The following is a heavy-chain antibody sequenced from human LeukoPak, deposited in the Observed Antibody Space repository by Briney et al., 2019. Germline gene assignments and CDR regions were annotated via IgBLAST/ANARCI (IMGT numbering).Heavy chain of an antibody. CDR1: GGSFSGYY. D-gene: IGHD3-10*01. V-gene: IGHV4-34*01. CDR2: INHSGST. J-gene: IGHJ4*02. CDR3: ARGKEVITMLRGLKPGYYFDY. Sequence: PSETLSLTCAVYGGSFSGYYWSWIRQPPGKGLEWIGEINHSGSTNYNPSLKSRVTISVDTSKNQFSLKRSSVTAADTAVYYCARGKEVITMLRGLKPGYYFDYWGQGTLVTVSS.